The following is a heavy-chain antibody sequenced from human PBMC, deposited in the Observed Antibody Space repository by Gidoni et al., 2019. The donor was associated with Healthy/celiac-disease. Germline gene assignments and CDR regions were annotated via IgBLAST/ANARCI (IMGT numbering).Heavy chain of an antibody. Sequence: QVQLQESVPGLVKPSQTLSLTCTFPGGSISSGGYYWSWIRQHPGKGLEWIGYIYYSGSTYYNPSLKSRVTISVDTSKNQFSLKLSSVTAADTAVYYCARAEWGVVTVDYWGQGTLVTVSS. V-gene: IGHV4-31*03. CDR2: IYYSGST. CDR3: ARAEWGVVTVDY. D-gene: IGHD2-21*02. J-gene: IGHJ4*02. CDR1: GGSISSGGYY.